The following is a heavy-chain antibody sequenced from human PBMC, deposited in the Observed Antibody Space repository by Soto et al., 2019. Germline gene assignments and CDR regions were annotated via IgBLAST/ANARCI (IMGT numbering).Heavy chain of an antibody. J-gene: IGHJ4*02. CDR3: ARGRGGSFGYCSGGSCYPLDY. Sequence: QVQLQESGPGLVKPSQTLSLTCTVSGGSISSGGYYWSWIRQHPGKGLEWIGYIYYSGSTYYNPSLKSRVTLSGGPVKNQFSLKLGSVAAADPAVYYCARGRGGSFGYCSGGSCYPLDYWGQGTLVTVSS. CDR1: GGSISSGGYY. V-gene: IGHV4-31*03. D-gene: IGHD2-15*01. CDR2: IYYSGST.